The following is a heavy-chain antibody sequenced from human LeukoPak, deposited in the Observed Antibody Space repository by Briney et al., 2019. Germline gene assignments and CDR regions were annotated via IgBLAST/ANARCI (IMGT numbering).Heavy chain of an antibody. CDR2: IDGDGGST. CDR3: EVRGYSYGYCDY. Sequence: GGSLRLSCAASGFSVDNYCMDSARHPPGNGLEWVSLIDGDGGSTYYADSVKGRFTISRDNSKNSLYLQMHSLRTEDTALYYCEVRGYSYGYCDYWGQGTLVTVSS. CDR1: GFSVDNYC. D-gene: IGHD5-18*01. J-gene: IGHJ4*02. V-gene: IGHV3-43*02.